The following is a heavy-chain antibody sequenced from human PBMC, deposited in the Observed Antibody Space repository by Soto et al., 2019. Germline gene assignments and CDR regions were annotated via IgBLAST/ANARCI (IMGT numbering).Heavy chain of an antibody. CDR2: IYYSGST. V-gene: IGHV4-30-4*08. CDR3: ARTVLGPDLLADSFVDYYYYMDV. J-gene: IGHJ6*03. CDR1: GGSISSGGYY. D-gene: IGHD3-9*01. Sequence: ASETLSLTCTVSGGSISSGGYYWSWIRQHPGKGLEWIGYIYYSGSTYYNPSLKSRVTISVDSSRGQFSLRLNSVTAADTAVYYCARTVLGPDLLADSFVDYYYYMDVWGQGTTVTVSS.